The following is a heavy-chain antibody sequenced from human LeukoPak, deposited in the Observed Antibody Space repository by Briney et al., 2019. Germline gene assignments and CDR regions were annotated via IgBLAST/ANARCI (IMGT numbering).Heavy chain of an antibody. CDR1: GFTFSGSA. Sequence: PGGSLRLSCAASGFTFSGSAMHWVRQASGKGLEWVGRIRSKANSYATAYAASVKGRFTISRDDSKNTAYLQMNSLKTEDTAVYYCTRQDGSIAAAGKGPYYYYMDVWGKGTTVTVSS. D-gene: IGHD6-13*01. V-gene: IGHV3-73*01. J-gene: IGHJ6*03. CDR2: IRSKANSYAT. CDR3: TRQDGSIAAAGKGPYYYYMDV.